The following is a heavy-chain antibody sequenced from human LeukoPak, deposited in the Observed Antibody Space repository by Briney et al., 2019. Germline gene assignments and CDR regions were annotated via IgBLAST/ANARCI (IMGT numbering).Heavy chain of an antibody. D-gene: IGHD3-10*01. CDR3: ARGLSGAPDY. V-gene: IGHV3-64*02. CDR2: ISNNGRST. J-gene: IGHJ1*01. CDR1: GFTFSNHA. Sequence: GGSLRLSCLVSGFTFSNHALHWVRQFPGKRLEYVSAISNNGRSTHYTDSVKGRFTVCRHNSKEPVYLQLGSLRPDYTALYYCARGLSGAPDYWGRGTLVTVSS.